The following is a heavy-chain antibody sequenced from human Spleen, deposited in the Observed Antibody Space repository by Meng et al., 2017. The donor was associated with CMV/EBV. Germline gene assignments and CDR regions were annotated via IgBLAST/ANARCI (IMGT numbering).Heavy chain of an antibody. D-gene: IGHD6-25*01. V-gene: IGHV3-21*01. CDR2: IGTISSYT. CDR3: ARVPPYSSGCPGDY. Sequence: GGSLRLSCAASGFSFSDYSVNWVRQAPGKGLEWVSSIGTISSYTYYADSVKGRFTISRDNAENSVVLQMNSLRAEDTAVYYCARVPPYSSGCPGDYWGQGTLVTV. J-gene: IGHJ4*02. CDR1: GFSFSDYS.